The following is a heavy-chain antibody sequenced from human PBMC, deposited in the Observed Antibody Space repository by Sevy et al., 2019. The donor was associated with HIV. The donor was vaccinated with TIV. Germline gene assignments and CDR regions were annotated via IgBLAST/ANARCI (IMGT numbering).Heavy chain of an antibody. CDR3: AKRPYYYYNSDGHLVSSTDEADY. Sequence: GGSLRLSCAASGFTFNIYAMSWVRQAPGKGLEWLSAISGGGDGTYYADSVKDRFTISGDNSRNTLYLQMNSLRAEDTAVYYCAKRPYYYYNSDGHLVSSTDEADYWGQGTLVTVSS. V-gene: IGHV3-23*01. J-gene: IGHJ4*02. CDR2: ISGGGDGT. D-gene: IGHD3-22*01. CDR1: GFTFNIYA.